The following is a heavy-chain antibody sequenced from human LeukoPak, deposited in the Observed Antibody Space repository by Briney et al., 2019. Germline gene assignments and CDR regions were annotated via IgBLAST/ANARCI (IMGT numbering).Heavy chain of an antibody. V-gene: IGHV3-23*01. J-gene: IGHJ5*01. CDR3: AREPREYCSRIACPNWFES. D-gene: IGHD2-2*01. Sequence: GGSLRLSCAASGFTFNNYAMSWVRQAPGEGLDWVSALSASGGTTYYADSVKGRFTISRDNSENTLYLQMNSLRAEDTAVYYCAREPREYCSRIACPNWFESSGQGTLVTVSS. CDR1: GFTFNNYA. CDR2: LSASGGTT.